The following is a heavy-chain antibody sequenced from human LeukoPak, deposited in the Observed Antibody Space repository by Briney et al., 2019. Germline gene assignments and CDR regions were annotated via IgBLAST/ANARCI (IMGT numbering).Heavy chain of an antibody. D-gene: IGHD1-26*01. CDR1: GYTFTSYY. CDR3: ARAYSGRSVGPPLGFDY. V-gene: IGHV1-46*01. J-gene: IGHJ4*02. Sequence: ASVKVSCKASGYTFTSYYMHWVRQAPGQGLEWMGIINPSGGSTSYAQKSQGRVTMTRDTSTSTVYMELSSLRSEDTAVYYCARAYSGRSVGPPLGFDYWGQGTLVTVSS. CDR2: INPSGGST.